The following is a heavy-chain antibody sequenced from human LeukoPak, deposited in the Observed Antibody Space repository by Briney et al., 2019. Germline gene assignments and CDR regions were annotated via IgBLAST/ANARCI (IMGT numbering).Heavy chain of an antibody. V-gene: IGHV4-34*01. D-gene: IGHD3-22*01. CDR3: ARKDDSSGYPFDY. CDR2: INHSGST. Sequence: PSETLSLTCAVYGGSFSGYYWSWIRQPPGKGLEWIGEINHSGSTNYNPSLKSRVTISVDTSKNQYSLKLSSVTAADTAVYYSARKDDSSGYPFDYWGQGTLVTVSS. J-gene: IGHJ4*02. CDR1: GGSFSGYY.